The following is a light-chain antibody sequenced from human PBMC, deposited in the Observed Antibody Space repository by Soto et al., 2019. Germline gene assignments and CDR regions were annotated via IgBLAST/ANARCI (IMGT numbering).Light chain of an antibody. CDR3: LQDYKYPRT. Sequence: AIQMTQSPSSLSASVGDRVTITCRASQDIRTELGWYQQKPGRAPQLLIYGSFNLQSGVPSRFSGSGSGTDFTLTINSRQPEDFVTYYCLQDYKYPRTFGQGTKLEIK. J-gene: IGKJ1*01. CDR1: QDIRTE. V-gene: IGKV1-6*01. CDR2: GSF.